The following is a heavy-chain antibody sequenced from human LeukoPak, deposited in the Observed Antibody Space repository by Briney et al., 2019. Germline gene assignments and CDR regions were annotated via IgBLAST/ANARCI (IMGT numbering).Heavy chain of an antibody. CDR1: GDSISSTSYY. D-gene: IGHD1-26*01. Sequence: PSETLSLTCTVSGDSISSTSYYWGWIRQPPGKGLEWIGTIYYSGTTYYNPSLKSRVTIFVDTAKNQVSLKLSSVTAADTAVYYCARPSGSYRAEYFQHWGQGTLVTVSS. V-gene: IGHV4-39*01. CDR3: ARPSGSYRAEYFQH. J-gene: IGHJ1*01. CDR2: IYYSGTT.